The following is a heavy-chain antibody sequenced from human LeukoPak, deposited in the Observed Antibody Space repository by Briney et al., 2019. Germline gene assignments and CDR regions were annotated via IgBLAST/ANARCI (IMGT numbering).Heavy chain of an antibody. J-gene: IGHJ3*02. D-gene: IGHD3-22*01. V-gene: IGHV3-11*03. CDR1: GFTFSDYY. Sequence: GGSLRLSCAASGFTFSDYYMSWIRQAPGKGLEWVSYISGSSSYTNYADSVKGRFTISRDNAKNSLYLQVNSLRAEDTAVYYCAKKETGYDSSGYSYDYAFDIWGQGTMVTVSS. CDR3: AKKETGYDSSGYSYDYAFDI. CDR2: ISGSSSYT.